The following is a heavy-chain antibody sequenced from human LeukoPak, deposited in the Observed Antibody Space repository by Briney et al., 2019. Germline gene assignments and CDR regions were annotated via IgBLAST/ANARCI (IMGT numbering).Heavy chain of an antibody. CDR2: ISAYNGNT. CDR1: GCTFTRYG. V-gene: IGHV1-18*01. CDR3: AREGVLLPDCSSTSCYGGSDY. Sequence: AVPVSCLPSGCTFTRYGIILVLQAPGQRLEWMGWISAYNGNTNYAQKLQGRLTMTTATSTSTAYMELRSLRSDDTAVYYCAREGVLLPDCSSTSCYGGSDYWGQGTLVTVSS. D-gene: IGHD2-2*01. J-gene: IGHJ4*02.